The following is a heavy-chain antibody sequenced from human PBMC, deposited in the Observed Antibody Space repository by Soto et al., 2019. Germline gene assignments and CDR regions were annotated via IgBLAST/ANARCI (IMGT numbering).Heavy chain of an antibody. CDR3: ARDMGYLRYFDWVHTWSDY. Sequence: QVQLVQSGAEVKKPGASVKVSCKASGYTFTSYGISWVRQAPGQGREWMGWISAYNGNTNYAQKLQGRVTMTTDTSTSTAYMELRSLRSDDTAVYYCARDMGYLRYFDWVHTWSDYWGQGTLVTVSS. D-gene: IGHD3-9*01. V-gene: IGHV1-18*01. CDR1: GYTFTSYG. CDR2: ISAYNGNT. J-gene: IGHJ4*02.